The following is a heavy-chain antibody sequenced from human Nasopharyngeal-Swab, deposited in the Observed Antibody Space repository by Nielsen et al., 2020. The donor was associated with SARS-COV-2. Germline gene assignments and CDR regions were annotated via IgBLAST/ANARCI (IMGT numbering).Heavy chain of an antibody. CDR2: ISWNSGSI. J-gene: IGHJ6*02. V-gene: IGHV3-9*01. CDR1: GFTFDDYA. CDR3: AKTPTNYGMDV. Sequence: SLTLTCAASGFTFDDYAMHWVRHATAKGLEWVAGISWNSGSIGYADSVKVRFTISRDNAKKSLYLQMNSLRAEDTALYYCAKTPTNYGMDVWGQGTTVTVSS.